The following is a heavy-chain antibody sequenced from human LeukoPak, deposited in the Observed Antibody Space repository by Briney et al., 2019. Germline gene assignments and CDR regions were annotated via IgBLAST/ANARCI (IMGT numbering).Heavy chain of an antibody. Sequence: PSETLSLICAVYGGSFSGYYWGWIRQPPGKGLEWIGEINHSGSTNYNPSLKSRVTISVDTSKNQFSLKLSSVTAADTAVYYCARTDGDYVWGSYRYSYFDYWGQGTLVTVSS. CDR1: GGSFSGYY. CDR3: ARTDGDYVWGSYRYSYFDY. D-gene: IGHD3-16*02. CDR2: INHSGST. V-gene: IGHV4-34*01. J-gene: IGHJ4*02.